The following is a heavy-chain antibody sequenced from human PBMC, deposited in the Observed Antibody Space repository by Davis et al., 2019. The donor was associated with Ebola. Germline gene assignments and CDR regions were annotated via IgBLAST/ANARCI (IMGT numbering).Heavy chain of an antibody. Sequence: GGSLRLSCAASGFTFSSYAMTWARQAPGKGLEWFSAITSIGGGTYYADSVKGRFTISRDNSKNTLYLQMTSLRVDDTAVYYCAKGGSGWPSDYSYGMGVWGKGTTVIVSS. J-gene: IGHJ6*04. D-gene: IGHD6-19*01. CDR3: AKGGSGWPSDYSYGMGV. CDR1: GFTFSSYA. V-gene: IGHV3-23*01. CDR2: ITSIGGGT.